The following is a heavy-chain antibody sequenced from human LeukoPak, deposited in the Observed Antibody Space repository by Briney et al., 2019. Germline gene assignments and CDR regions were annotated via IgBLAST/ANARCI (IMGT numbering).Heavy chain of an antibody. CDR3: ARDRGSGSYPDWYFDL. J-gene: IGHJ2*01. V-gene: IGHV4-4*02. CDR2: IYHSGST. D-gene: IGHD3-10*01. CDR1: GGSISSSNW. Sequence: PSETLSLTCAVSGGSISSSNWWSWVRQPPGKGLEWIGEIYHSGSTNYNPSLKSRVTISVDKSKNQFSLKLSSVTAADTAVYYCARDRGSGSYPDWYFDLWGRGTLVTVSS.